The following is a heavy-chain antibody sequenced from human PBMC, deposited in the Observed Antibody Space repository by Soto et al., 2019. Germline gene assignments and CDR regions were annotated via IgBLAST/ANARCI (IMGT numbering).Heavy chain of an antibody. D-gene: IGHD2-2*01. V-gene: IGHV1-69*13. Sequence: SVKGTFKASGGAFSSYASRWGRQAPGQGLEWMGGIMPIFGTANYAQKFQGRVTITAEEVTSTAYMELSSLKSQDTAVYYCARRNRIVVVPAARGRNYYYYYGMDVWGQGTTVTVSS. J-gene: IGHJ6*02. CDR3: ARRNRIVVVPAARGRNYYYYYGMDV. CDR1: GGAFSSYA. CDR2: IMPIFGTA.